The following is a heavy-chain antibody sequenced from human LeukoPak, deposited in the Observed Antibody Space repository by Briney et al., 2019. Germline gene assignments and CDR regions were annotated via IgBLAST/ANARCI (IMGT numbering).Heavy chain of an antibody. CDR3: AKDSAPYYYDSSGPPDY. Sequence: GGSLRLSCAASGFTFSSYAMSWVRQAPGKGLEWVSAISGSGGSTYYADSVKGRFTISRDNPKNTLYLQMNSLRAEDTAVYYCAKDSAPYYYDSSGPPDYWGQGTLVTVSS. D-gene: IGHD3-22*01. J-gene: IGHJ4*02. V-gene: IGHV3-23*01. CDR2: ISGSGGST. CDR1: GFTFSSYA.